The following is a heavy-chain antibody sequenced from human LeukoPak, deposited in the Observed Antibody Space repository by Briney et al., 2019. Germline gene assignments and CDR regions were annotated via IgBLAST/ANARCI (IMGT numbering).Heavy chain of an antibody. CDR1: GFTFNSYA. J-gene: IGHJ4*02. CDR3: ARVNYDSSGYYYGVFDY. V-gene: IGHV3-23*01. CDR2: VSGSGGGT. D-gene: IGHD3-22*01. Sequence: PGGSLRLSCAASGFTFNSYAMTWVRQAPGKGLEWVSGVSGSGGGTYYADSVKGRFTISRDNSKNTLYLQMNSLRAEDTAVYYCARVNYDSSGYYYGVFDYWGQGTLVTVSS.